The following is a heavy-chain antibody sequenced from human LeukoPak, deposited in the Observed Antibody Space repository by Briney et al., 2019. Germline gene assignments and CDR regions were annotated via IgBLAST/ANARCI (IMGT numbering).Heavy chain of an antibody. CDR2: IYPGDADT. D-gene: IGHD3-10*01. CDR3: ARLFTMVRGGMDV. J-gene: IGHJ6*04. V-gene: IGHV5-51*01. CDR1: GYIFTSYC. Sequence: GESLKISCKGSGYIFTSYCIGWVGHVPRKGLGWRGIIYPGDADTRYSPSFQGQVTISADKSISTAYLQWSSLKASDTAMYYCARLFTMVRGGMDVWRKGTTVTVSS.